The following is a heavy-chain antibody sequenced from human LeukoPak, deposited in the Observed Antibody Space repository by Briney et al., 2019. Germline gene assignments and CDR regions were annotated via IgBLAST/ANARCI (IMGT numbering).Heavy chain of an antibody. J-gene: IGHJ4*02. CDR3: AKAGAVGYYFDY. Sequence: PGGSLRLSCAASGFTFNNYAMSWDRQAPGKGLEWVSAISDSRSSTYYADSIKGRFTISRDNSKNTLYLQMNSLRAEDTAVYYCAKAGAVGYYFDYWGQGTLVTVSS. V-gene: IGHV3-23*01. D-gene: IGHD3-10*01. CDR2: ISDSRSST. CDR1: GFTFNNYA.